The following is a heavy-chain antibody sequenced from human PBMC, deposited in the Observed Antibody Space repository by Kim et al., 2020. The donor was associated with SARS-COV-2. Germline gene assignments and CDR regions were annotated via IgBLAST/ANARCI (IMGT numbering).Heavy chain of an antibody. CDR2: IASDGSYG. Sequence: GGSLRLSCTASGFIFSTYGMHWVRQAPGKGLEWVSVIASDGSYGYYGDSVKGRFTISRDNSKNTLYLQMNSLRPEDTAMYYCAKGRSDSPSDFLVNCWGQGTMVSVSS. CDR1: GFIFSTYG. J-gene: IGHJ3*01. CDR3: AKGRSDSPSDFLVNC. V-gene: IGHV3-30*18. D-gene: IGHD2-21*01.